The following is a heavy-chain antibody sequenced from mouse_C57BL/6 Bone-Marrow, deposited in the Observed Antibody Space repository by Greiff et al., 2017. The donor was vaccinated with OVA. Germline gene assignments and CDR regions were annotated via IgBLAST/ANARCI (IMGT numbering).Heavy chain of an antibody. CDR3: ATPDGYFAY. V-gene: IGHV5-6*01. CDR2: ISSGGSYT. D-gene: IGHD2-3*01. Sequence: VQLKESGGDLVKPGGSLKLSCAASGFTFSSYGMSWVRQTPDKRLEWVATISSGGSYTYYPDSVKGRFTISRDNAKNTLYLQMSSLKSEDTAMYYCATPDGYFAYWGQGTLVTVSA. J-gene: IGHJ3*01. CDR1: GFTFSSYG.